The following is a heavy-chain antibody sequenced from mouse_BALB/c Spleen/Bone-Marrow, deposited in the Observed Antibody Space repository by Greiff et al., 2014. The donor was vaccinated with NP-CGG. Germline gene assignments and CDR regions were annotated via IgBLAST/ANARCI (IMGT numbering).Heavy chain of an antibody. D-gene: IGHD2-3*01. CDR2: IDPANGNT. Sequence: VQLQQSGAELVKPGASVKLSCTTSGFNIKDTYIHWAKQRPEQGLEWIGRIDPANGNTKYDPEFQGKATITADTSSNTAYLHLSSLTSEDAAVYSCAHDAPFAYWGQGTLVTVSA. J-gene: IGHJ3*01. V-gene: IGHV14-3*02. CDR1: GFNIKDTY. CDR3: AHDAPFAY.